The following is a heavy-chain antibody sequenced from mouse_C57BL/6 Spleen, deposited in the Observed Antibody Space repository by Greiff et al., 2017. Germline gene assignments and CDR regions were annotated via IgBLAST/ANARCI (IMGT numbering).Heavy chain of an antibody. CDR1: GYTFTRYW. Sequence: QVQLQQPGAELVRPGSSVKLSCKASGYTFTRYWMYWVKQRPIQGLEWIGNIDPSDSETHYNQKFKDKATLTVDKSSSTAYMQLRSLTSEDSAVYYCAREGGYDYYLAYWGQGTLVTVSA. CDR2: IDPSDSET. D-gene: IGHD2-4*01. V-gene: IGHV1-52*01. CDR3: AREGGYDYYLAY. J-gene: IGHJ3*01.